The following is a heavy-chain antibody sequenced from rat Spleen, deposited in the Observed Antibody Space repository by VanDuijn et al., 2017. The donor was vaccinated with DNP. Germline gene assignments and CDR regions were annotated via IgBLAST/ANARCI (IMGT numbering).Heavy chain of an antibody. CDR2: IPSRGGNT. J-gene: IGHJ2*01. D-gene: IGHD5-1*01. CDR1: GFTFSNYW. V-gene: IGHV5-58*01. CDR3: ARGSGSYFDY. Sequence: EVQLVETGGGLVQPGGSLKLSCVASGFTFSNYWMYWIRQAPGKGLEWVASIPSRGGNTYYPDSVKGRFTISRDNAKNTLYLQMNSLRSEDTATYYCARGSGSYFDYGGQGVMVTVSS.